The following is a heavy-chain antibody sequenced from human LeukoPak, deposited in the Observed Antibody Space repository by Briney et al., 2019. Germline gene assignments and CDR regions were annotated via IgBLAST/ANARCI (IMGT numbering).Heavy chain of an antibody. V-gene: IGHV3-23*01. Sequence: PGGSLRPSCAASGFTFGTYAMSWVRQAPGKGLEWVSRISDTGDVAYYADSAKGRFTISRDNSQNTLYLQMNSLRAEDTALYYCAKYGVSESYRGLDYRGQGTLVTVTS. D-gene: IGHD3-16*02. J-gene: IGHJ4*02. CDR1: GFTFGTYA. CDR2: ISDTGDVA. CDR3: AKYGVSESYRGLDY.